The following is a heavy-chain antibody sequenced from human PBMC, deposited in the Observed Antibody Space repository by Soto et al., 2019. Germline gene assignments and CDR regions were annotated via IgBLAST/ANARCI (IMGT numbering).Heavy chain of an antibody. J-gene: IGHJ4*01. Sequence: GGSLRLSCAASGLPFSSYGMHWVRQAPGKGVDWVAVVSYDGRNKYYADSVKGRFTISRDDSKNTLYLQMNSLRAEDTAVDYCARVHYSSGWYFDHWGHLTLVTVSS. CDR2: VSYDGRNK. D-gene: IGHD6-19*01. CDR1: GLPFSSYG. V-gene: IGHV3-30*03. CDR3: ARVHYSSGWYFDH.